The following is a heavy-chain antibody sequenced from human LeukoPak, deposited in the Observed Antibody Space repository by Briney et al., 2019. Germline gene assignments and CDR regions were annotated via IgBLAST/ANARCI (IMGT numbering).Heavy chain of an antibody. Sequence: SETLSLTCTVSGGSISSYYWSWIRQPPGKGLEWIGYVYYSGSTNYNPSLKSRVTISVDTSKNQFSLKLSPVTAADTAVYYCARAVYDSSGYYSDWYFDLWGRGTLVTVSS. CDR1: GGSISSYY. CDR3: ARAVYDSSGYYSDWYFDL. D-gene: IGHD3-22*01. CDR2: VYYSGST. V-gene: IGHV4-59*01. J-gene: IGHJ2*01.